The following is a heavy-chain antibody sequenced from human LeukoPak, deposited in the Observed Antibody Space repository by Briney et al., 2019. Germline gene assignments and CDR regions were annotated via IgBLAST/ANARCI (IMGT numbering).Heavy chain of an antibody. Sequence: SETLSLTCTVSGGSISNGGYYWNWIRQHPGKGLEWIGYIYYSGSTYYNPSLKRRVIISVDTSKNQFSLKLSSVTAADTAVYYCARSRLNYDILTGYSPDDAFDIWGQGTMVTVSS. CDR2: IYYSGST. CDR3: ARSRLNYDILTGYSPDDAFDI. V-gene: IGHV4-31*03. D-gene: IGHD3-9*01. CDR1: GGSISNGGYY. J-gene: IGHJ3*02.